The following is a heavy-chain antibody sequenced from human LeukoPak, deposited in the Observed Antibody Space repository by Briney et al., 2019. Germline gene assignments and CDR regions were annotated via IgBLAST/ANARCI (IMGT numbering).Heavy chain of an antibody. V-gene: IGHV4-39*01. J-gene: IGHJ4*02. Sequence: SETLSLTCTVSGGSISSSSYYWGWIRQPPGKGLEWIGSIYYSGSTYYNPSLKSRVTISVDTSKNQFSLKLSSVTAADTAVYYCARLGDSSGMYYFDYWGQGTLVTVSS. CDR1: GGSISSSSYY. CDR3: ARLGDSSGMYYFDY. CDR2: IYYSGST. D-gene: IGHD3-22*01.